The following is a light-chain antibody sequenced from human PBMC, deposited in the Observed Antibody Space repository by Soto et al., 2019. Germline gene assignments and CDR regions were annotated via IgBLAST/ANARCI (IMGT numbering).Light chain of an antibody. CDR3: AAWDENPLGVV. Sequence: QSVLTQPPSASGTPGQRVTISCSGSISNLGSNFVFWYQQLPGAAPKLLISRNNQRPSGVSDRFSGSKSGTSASLAISGLRSEDEALYHCAAWDENPLGVVFGGGPQLP. J-gene: IGLJ3*02. V-gene: IGLV1-47*01. CDR2: RNN. CDR1: ISNLGSNF.